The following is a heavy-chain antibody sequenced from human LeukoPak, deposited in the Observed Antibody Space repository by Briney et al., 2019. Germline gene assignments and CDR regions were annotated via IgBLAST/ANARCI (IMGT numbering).Heavy chain of an antibody. D-gene: IGHD3-10*01. Sequence: SETLSLTCTVSGGSISTSNYYWGWIRQPPGKGLEWIGSIYYSGSTYYNPSLKSRVTISVDTSKNQFSLKPSSVTAADTAVYYCARSVLLWFGEFTDAFDIWGQGTMVTVSS. J-gene: IGHJ3*02. CDR2: IYYSGST. CDR3: ARSVLLWFGEFTDAFDI. V-gene: IGHV4-39*07. CDR1: GGSISTSNYY.